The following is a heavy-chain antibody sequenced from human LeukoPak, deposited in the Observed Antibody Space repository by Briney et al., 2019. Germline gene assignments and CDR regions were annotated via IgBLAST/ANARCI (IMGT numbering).Heavy chain of an antibody. CDR1: GFSFSYQG. CDR2: IGTSNSDR. CDR3: ARDSPPDY. J-gene: IGHJ4*02. V-gene: IGHV3-21*01. Sequence: GGSLRLSCAGSGFSFSYQGMTWVRQAPGKGLEWVSSIGTSNSDRYYADSVKGRFTISRDNAKNALYLQMNSLRDEDTAVYYCARDSPPDYWGQGTLVTVSS.